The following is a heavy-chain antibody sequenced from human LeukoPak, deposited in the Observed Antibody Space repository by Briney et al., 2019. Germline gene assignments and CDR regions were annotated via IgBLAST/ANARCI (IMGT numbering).Heavy chain of an antibody. V-gene: IGHV3-20*04. D-gene: IGHD3-22*01. CDR3: AKDLPDYYDSSGTPVSAFDI. CDR1: GFTFDDYG. J-gene: IGHJ3*02. Sequence: GGSLRLSCAASGFTFDDYGMSWVRQAPGKGLEWVSGINWNGGSTGYADSVKGRCTISRDNAKNSLYLQMNSLRAEDTAVYYCAKDLPDYYDSSGTPVSAFDIWGQGTMVTVSS. CDR2: INWNGGST.